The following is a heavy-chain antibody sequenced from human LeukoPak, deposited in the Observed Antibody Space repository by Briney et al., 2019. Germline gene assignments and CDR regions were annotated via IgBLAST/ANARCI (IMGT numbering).Heavy chain of an antibody. J-gene: IGHJ4*02. CDR3: ARSTVTTGGLDY. Sequence: SETLSLTCTVSGGSISSGDYYWSWIRQPPGKGLEWIGYIYYSGSTYYNPSLKSRVTISVDTSKNQFSLKLSSVTAADTAVYYCARSTVTTGGLDYWGQGTLVTVSS. CDR1: GGSISSGDYY. D-gene: IGHD4-17*01. V-gene: IGHV4-30-4*01. CDR2: IYYSGST.